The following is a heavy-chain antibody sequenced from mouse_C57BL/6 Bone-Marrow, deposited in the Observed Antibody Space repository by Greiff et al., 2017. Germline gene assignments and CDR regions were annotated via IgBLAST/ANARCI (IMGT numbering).Heavy chain of an antibody. Sequence: DVQLVESGGGLVKPGGSLKLSCAASGFTFSSYAMSWVRQTPEKRLEWVATISDGGSYTYYPDNVKGRFTISRDNAKNNLYLQMSHLKSEDTAMYYCARDDYGYFDVWGTGTTVTVSS. J-gene: IGHJ1*03. V-gene: IGHV5-4*01. CDR1: GFTFSSYA. CDR2: ISDGGSYT. CDR3: ARDDYGYFDV.